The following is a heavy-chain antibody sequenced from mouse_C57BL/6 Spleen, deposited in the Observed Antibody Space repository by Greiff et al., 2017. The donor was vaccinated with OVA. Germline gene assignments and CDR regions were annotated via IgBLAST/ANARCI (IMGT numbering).Heavy chain of an antibody. D-gene: IGHD1-2*01. V-gene: IGHV1-22*01. Sequence: EVQLQQSGPELVKPGASVKMSCKASGYTFTDYNMHWVKQSHGKSLEWIGYINPNNGGTSYNQKFKGKATLTVNKSSSTAYMELRSLTSEDSAVYYCADYGPGDYAMDYWGQGTSVTVSS. CDR1: GYTFTDYN. J-gene: IGHJ4*01. CDR3: ADYGPGDYAMDY. CDR2: INPNNGGT.